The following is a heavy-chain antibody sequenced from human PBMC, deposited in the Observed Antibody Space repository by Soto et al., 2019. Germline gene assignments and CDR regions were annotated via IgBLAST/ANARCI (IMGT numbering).Heavy chain of an antibody. CDR1: GYTFTSYG. CDR3: ARGWGVSGVGYSYGTYYYYGMDV. Sequence: GPSVKVSCKASGYTFTSYGISWVRQAPGQGLEWMGWISAYNGNTNYAQKLQGRVTMTTDTSTSTAYMELRSLRSDDTAVYYCARGWGVSGVGYSYGTYYYYGMDVWGQGTTVTVSS. J-gene: IGHJ6*02. CDR2: ISAYNGNT. V-gene: IGHV1-18*01. D-gene: IGHD5-18*01.